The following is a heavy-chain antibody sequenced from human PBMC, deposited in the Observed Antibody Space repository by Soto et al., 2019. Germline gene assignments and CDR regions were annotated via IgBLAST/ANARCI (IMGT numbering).Heavy chain of an antibody. CDR2: IIPIFGTA. CDR3: ARDLGGNSRYFEY. Sequence: SVTVSCTASGVPFISYAIIWVRQAPGQGLEWMGGIIPIFGTANYAQKFQGRVTITADKSTSTAYMELSSLRSEDTAVYYCARDLGGNSRYFEYGGQGTLVNVS. J-gene: IGHJ4*02. D-gene: IGHD2-21*02. V-gene: IGHV1-69*06. CDR1: GVPFISYA.